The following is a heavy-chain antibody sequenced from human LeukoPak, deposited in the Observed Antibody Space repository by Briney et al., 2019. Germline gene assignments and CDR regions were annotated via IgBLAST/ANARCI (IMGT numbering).Heavy chain of an antibody. D-gene: IGHD3-3*01. CDR3: ARAALGLLDPFDY. Sequence: PGGSLRLSCAASGFTFSSYSMNWVRQAPGEGLEWVAVVSYDGSNEYYAESVEGRFSISRDTSKNTLSLQMNSLTTEDTAVYYCARAALGLLDPFDYWGQGTLVTVSS. J-gene: IGHJ4*02. V-gene: IGHV3-30*03. CDR2: VSYDGSNE. CDR1: GFTFSSYS.